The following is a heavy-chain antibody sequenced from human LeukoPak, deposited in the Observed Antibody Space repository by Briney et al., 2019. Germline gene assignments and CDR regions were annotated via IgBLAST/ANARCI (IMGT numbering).Heavy chain of an antibody. J-gene: IGHJ4*02. Sequence: ASVKVSCKASGYTFTGYYMHRVRQAPGQGLEWMGWINPNSGGTNYAQKFQGRVTMTRDTSISTAYMELSRLRSDDTAVYYCAREGDSSGYSRFDYWGQGTLVTVSS. V-gene: IGHV1-2*02. CDR3: AREGDSSGYSRFDY. D-gene: IGHD3-22*01. CDR1: GYTFTGYY. CDR2: INPNSGGT.